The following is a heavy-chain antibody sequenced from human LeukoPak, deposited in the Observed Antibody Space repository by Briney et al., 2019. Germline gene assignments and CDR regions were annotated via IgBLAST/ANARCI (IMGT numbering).Heavy chain of an antibody. CDR3: VKTGSGWYGDY. CDR2: IRYDGINK. D-gene: IGHD6-13*01. CDR1: GFTFSAYA. V-gene: IGHV3-30*02. J-gene: IGHJ4*02. Sequence: PGGSLRLSCAASGFTFSAYAMYWVRQAPGKGPEWVALIRYDGINKYYGDSVKGRFNISRDNSKNMLYLQMNSLRAEDTAVYYCVKTGSGWYGDYWGQGARVTVSS.